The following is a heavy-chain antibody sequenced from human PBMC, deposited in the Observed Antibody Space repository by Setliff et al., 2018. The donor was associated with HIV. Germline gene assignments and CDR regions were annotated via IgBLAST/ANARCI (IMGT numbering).Heavy chain of an antibody. CDR1: GYTFTSYG. CDR2: ISAYNGNT. D-gene: IGHD6-13*01. CDR3: ARDGARYSSRDNYYYGMDV. J-gene: IGHJ6*02. V-gene: IGHV1-18*01. Sequence: GPSVKVSCKASGYTFTSYGISWVRQAPGQGLEWMGWISAYNGNTNYAQKLQGRVTMTTDTSTSTAYMDLRSLRSDDTAVYYCARDGARYSSRDNYYYGMDVWGQGTTVTVSS.